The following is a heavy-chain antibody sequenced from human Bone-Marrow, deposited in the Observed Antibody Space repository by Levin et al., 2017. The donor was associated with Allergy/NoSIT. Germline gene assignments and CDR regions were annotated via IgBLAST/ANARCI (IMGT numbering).Heavy chain of an antibody. J-gene: IGHJ6*02. CDR1: GGSISSYY. Sequence: SETLSLTCTVSGGSISSYYWSWIRQPPGKGLEWIGYIYYSGSTNYNPSLKSRVTISVDTSKNQFSLKLSSVTAADTAVYYCARASTVTAYGMDVWGQGTTVTVSS. D-gene: IGHD2-21*02. CDR2: IYYSGST. CDR3: ARASTVTAYGMDV. V-gene: IGHV4-59*01.